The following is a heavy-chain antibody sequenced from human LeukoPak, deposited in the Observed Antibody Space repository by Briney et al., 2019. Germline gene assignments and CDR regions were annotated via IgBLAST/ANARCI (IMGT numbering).Heavy chain of an antibody. CDR3: AGLPAYYYDTSGFYFDY. D-gene: IGHD3-22*01. V-gene: IGHV3-66*04. CDR2: IYSGGST. Sequence: PGGSLRLSCAASGFTFSNYGMSWVRQAPGKGLEWVSVIYSGGSTYYADSVKGRFTISRDNSKNTLYLQMNSLRAEDTAVYYCAGLPAYYYDTSGFYFDYWGQGTLVTVSS. J-gene: IGHJ4*02. CDR1: GFTFSNYG.